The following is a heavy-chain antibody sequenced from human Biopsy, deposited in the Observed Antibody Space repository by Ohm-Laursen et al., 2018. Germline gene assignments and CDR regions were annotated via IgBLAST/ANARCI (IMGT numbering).Heavy chain of an antibody. Sequence: GSLRLSCSAPGFTFSNYAMSWVRRAPGKGLEWVSTITSSGGSTYFADSVKGRFTISRDNSKNRLYLQMNSLRGEDTAVYYCAKQGATILSSFDSWGQGTLVTVSS. CDR1: GFTFSNYA. J-gene: IGHJ5*01. V-gene: IGHV3-23*01. CDR2: ITSSGGST. D-gene: IGHD3-9*01. CDR3: AKQGATILSSFDS.